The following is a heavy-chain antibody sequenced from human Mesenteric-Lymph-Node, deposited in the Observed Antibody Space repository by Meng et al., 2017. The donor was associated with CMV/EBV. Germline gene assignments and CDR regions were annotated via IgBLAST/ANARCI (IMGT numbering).Heavy chain of an antibody. CDR1: GLTFSIHT. CDR3: ARGGFGRGVVIPFYGMDV. Sequence: GGSLRLSCAASGLTFSIHTMHWVRQAPGKGLEWVAVISYDGGDKYYADSVKGRFTISRDNSKNTLYLQMNSLRAEDTAIYYCARGGFGRGVVIPFYGMDVWGQGTTVTVSS. J-gene: IGHJ6*02. D-gene: IGHD3-3*01. CDR2: ISYDGGDK. V-gene: IGHV3-30*04.